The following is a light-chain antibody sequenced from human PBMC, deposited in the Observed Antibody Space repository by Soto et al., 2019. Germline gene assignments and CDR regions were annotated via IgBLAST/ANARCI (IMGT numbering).Light chain of an antibody. V-gene: IGLV2-14*03. CDR3: SSYTISRTYV. CDR1: NSDVGSYNY. CDR2: NVY. J-gene: IGLJ1*01. Sequence: QSVLTQPASVSGSPGQSITISCTGTNSDVGSYNYVSWHQQHPGKAPKLLIYNVYDRPSRISNRFSGSKSGNTASLTISGLQGEDEADYYCSSYTISRTYVFGTGTKVTVL.